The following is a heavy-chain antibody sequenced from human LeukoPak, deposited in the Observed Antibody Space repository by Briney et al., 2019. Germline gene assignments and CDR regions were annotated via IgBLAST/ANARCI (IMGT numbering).Heavy chain of an antibody. D-gene: IGHD3-22*01. CDR3: ARGHYYDSSGYFDY. J-gene: IGHJ4*02. CDR2: ISYDGSNK. Sequence: PGRSLRLSCAASGFTFSSYAMHWVRQAPGKGLEWVAVISYDGSNKYYADSVKGRFTISRDNSKNTLYLQMNSLRAEDTAVYYCARGHYYDSSGYFDYWGQGTLVTVSS. V-gene: IGHV3-30*04. CDR1: GFTFSSYA.